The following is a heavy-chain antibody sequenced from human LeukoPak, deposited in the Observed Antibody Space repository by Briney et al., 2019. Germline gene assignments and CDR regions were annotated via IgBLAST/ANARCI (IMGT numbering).Heavy chain of an antibody. Sequence: PGGSLRLSCAASGFTFSSYGMSWVRQAPGKGLEWVSAISGSGGSTYYADSLKGRFTIYRDNSKNTLYLQMNSLRAEDTAVYYCAKDRYSSGFAHFDYWGQGTLVTVSS. CDR1: GFTFSSYG. D-gene: IGHD6-19*01. CDR2: ISGSGGST. CDR3: AKDRYSSGFAHFDY. J-gene: IGHJ4*02. V-gene: IGHV3-23*01.